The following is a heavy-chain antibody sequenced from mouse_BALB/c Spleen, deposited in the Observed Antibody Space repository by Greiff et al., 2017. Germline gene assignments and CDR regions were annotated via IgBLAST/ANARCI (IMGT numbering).Heavy chain of an antibody. V-gene: IGHV2-2*02. CDR1: GFSLTSYG. D-gene: IGHD4-1*01. CDR3: ASSSWGSFDD. J-gene: IGHJ2*01. Sequence: QVQLQQSGPGLVQPSQSLSITCTVSGFSLTSYGVHWVRQSPGKGLEWLGVIWSGGSTDYNAAFISRLSISKDNSKSQVFFKMNSLQANDTAIYYCASSSWGSFDDWGQGTTLTVSS. CDR2: IWSGGST.